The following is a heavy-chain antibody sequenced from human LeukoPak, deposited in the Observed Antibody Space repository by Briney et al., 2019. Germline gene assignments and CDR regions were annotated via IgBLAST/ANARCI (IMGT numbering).Heavy chain of an antibody. J-gene: IGHJ4*02. CDR1: GYTLTELS. D-gene: IGHD3-10*01. V-gene: IGHV1-24*01. CDR2: FDPEDGET. CDR3: ATDPPGKYGSGFFFDY. Sequence: ASVKVSCKVSGYTLTELSMHWVQQAPGKGLEWMGGFDPEDGETIYAQKFQGRVTMTEDTSTDTAYMELSSLRSEDTAVYYCATDPPGKYGSGFFFDYWGQGTLVTVSS.